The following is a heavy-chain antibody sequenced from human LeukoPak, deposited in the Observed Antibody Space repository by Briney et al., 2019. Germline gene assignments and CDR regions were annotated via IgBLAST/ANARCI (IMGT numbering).Heavy chain of an antibody. Sequence: NPSETLSLTCAVYGGSFSGYYWSWIRQPPGKGLEWIGEINHSGSTNYNPSLKSRVTISVDTSKNQFSLKLSSVTAADTAVYYCARSTSRGVYYYMDVWGKGTTVTVSS. CDR2: INHSGST. CDR3: ARSTSRGVYYYMDV. CDR1: GGSFSGYY. J-gene: IGHJ6*03. V-gene: IGHV4-34*01. D-gene: IGHD2-2*01.